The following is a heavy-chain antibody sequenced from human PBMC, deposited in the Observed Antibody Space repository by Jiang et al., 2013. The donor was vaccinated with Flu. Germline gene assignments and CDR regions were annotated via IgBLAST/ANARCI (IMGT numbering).Heavy chain of an antibody. CDR2: IGTAGDT. J-gene: IGHJ6*02. CDR1: GFTFSSYD. CDR3: ARSGNSGSYWGYYYYYGMDV. D-gene: IGHD1-26*01. Sequence: VQLVESGGGLVQPGGSLRLSCAASGFTFSSYDMHWVRQATGKGLEWVSAIGTAGDTYYPGSVKGRFTISRENAKNSLYLQMNSLRAGDTAVYYCARSGNSGSYWGYYYYYGMDVWGQGTTVTVSS. V-gene: IGHV3-13*01.